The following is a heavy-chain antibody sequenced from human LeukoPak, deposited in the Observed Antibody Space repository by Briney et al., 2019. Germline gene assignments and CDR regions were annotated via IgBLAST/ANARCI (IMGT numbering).Heavy chain of an antibody. D-gene: IGHD4-17*01. CDR1: GFTFSSYS. Sequence: GGSLRLSCAASGFTFSSYSMNWVRQAPGKGLEWVSSISSSSSYIYYADAVKGRFTISRDNAKNSLYLQMNSLRAEDTAVYYCARHDGDPWFDYWGQGTLVTVSS. CDR3: ARHDGDPWFDY. J-gene: IGHJ4*02. V-gene: IGHV3-21*01. CDR2: ISSSSSYI.